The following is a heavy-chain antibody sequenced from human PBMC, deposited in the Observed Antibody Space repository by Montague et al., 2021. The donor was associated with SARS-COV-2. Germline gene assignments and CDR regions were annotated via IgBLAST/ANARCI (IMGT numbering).Heavy chain of an antibody. J-gene: IGHJ5*02. CDR1: GVSTSCPSCY. CDR2: IYNSGTT. CDR3: ARHRNYGDHSLDNWFHP. V-gene: IGHV4-39*01. D-gene: IGHD4-17*01. Sequence: SETLSLTCTVSGVSTSCPSCYWGWIRQAPGKGLDGIGTIYNSGTTYYNPSLKSRLTISIDTSKNQFSLKLTSVTAADTAVYYCARHRNYGDHSLDNWFHPWGQGTLVTVSS.